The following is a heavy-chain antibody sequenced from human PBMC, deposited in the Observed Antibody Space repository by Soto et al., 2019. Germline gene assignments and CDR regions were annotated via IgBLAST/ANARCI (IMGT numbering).Heavy chain of an antibody. J-gene: IGHJ4*02. Sequence: QVQLVESGGGVVQPGRSLRLSCAASGFNFSSYVMHWVRQAPGKGLEWVAVIWYDGGNKYYADSVKGRFTISRDNSKNTLYLQMNSRRAEDTAVYYCARDGQLLPRDGLRSSYYFDYWGQGTLVTVTS. CDR3: ARDGQLLPRDGLRSSYYFDY. D-gene: IGHD6-19*01. CDR1: GFNFSSYV. CDR2: IWYDGGNK. V-gene: IGHV3-33*01.